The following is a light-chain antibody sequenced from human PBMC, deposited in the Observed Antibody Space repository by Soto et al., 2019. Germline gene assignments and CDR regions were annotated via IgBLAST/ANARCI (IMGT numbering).Light chain of an antibody. J-gene: IGKJ4*01. CDR3: QQVKSYPRT. Sequence: AIQMTQSPASLSASVGDRVTITCRASQDIRNDLAWYQQKPGQAPHLLIYEESTLHSGVPSRFSGRKVGTQFILTIDSLQPEDFATYYCQQVKSYPRTFGGGTKVDIK. CDR1: QDIRND. V-gene: IGKV1-6*01. CDR2: EES.